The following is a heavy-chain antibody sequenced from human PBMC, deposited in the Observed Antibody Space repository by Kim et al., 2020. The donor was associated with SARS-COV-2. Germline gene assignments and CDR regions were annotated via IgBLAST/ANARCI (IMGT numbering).Heavy chain of an antibody. CDR3: AKGGAYCGGDCNYGMDV. V-gene: IGHV3-23*01. Sequence: GGSLRLSCAASGFTFSSYAMSWVRQAPGKGLEWVSAISGSGGSTYYADSVKGRFTISRDNSKNTLYLQMNSLRAEDTAVYYCAKGGAYCGGDCNYGMDVWGQGTTVTVSS. CDR2: ISGSGGST. J-gene: IGHJ6*02. D-gene: IGHD2-21*02. CDR1: GFTFSSYA.